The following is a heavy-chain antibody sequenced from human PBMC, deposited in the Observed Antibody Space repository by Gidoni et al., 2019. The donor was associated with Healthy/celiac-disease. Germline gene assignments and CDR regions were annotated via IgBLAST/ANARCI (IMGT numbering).Heavy chain of an antibody. J-gene: IGHJ5*02. D-gene: IGHD2-8*01. V-gene: IGHV3-21*01. CDR3: AREYFTNGVCSFYP. Sequence: EVQLVESGGGLVKPGGSLRHSCADSGFTFSSYSMNWVRQAPGKGLDWFSAIISSSSYLDYADSVKGRFTTSRDNAKNSLYLQMNSLRAEDTAVYYCAREYFTNGVCSFYPWGQGTLVTVSS. CDR2: IISSSSYL. CDR1: GFTFSSYS.